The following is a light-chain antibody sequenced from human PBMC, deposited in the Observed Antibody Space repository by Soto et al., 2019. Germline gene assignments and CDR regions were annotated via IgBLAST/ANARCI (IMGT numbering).Light chain of an antibody. Sequence: QSALTQPPSASGSPGQSVSISCTGTSSDIGAYNFVSWYQQHPGKAPRLMIYGVSKRPSGVPDRFSGSKSGNTASLTVSGLQAEDEADYYCSSYAGSSNVFGTGTKVTVL. J-gene: IGLJ1*01. CDR2: GVS. CDR3: SSYAGSSNV. V-gene: IGLV2-8*01. CDR1: SSDIGAYNF.